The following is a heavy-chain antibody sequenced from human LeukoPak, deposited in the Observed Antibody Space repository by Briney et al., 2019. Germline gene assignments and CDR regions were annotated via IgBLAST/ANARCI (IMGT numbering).Heavy chain of an antibody. CDR2: ISSSGSTI. CDR1: GFIFSSYS. Sequence: GGSLRLSCAASGFIFSSYSMNWVRQAPGKGLEWVSYISSSGSTIYYADSVKGRFTISRDNAKNSVYLQMNSLRGDDTAVYYCARSQDFDWFEYYMDVWGKGTTVTISS. D-gene: IGHD3-9*01. V-gene: IGHV3-48*04. J-gene: IGHJ6*03. CDR3: ARSQDFDWFEYYMDV.